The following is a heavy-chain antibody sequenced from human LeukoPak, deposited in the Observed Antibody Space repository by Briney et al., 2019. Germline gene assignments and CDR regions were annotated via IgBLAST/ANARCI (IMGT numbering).Heavy chain of an antibody. CDR3: AKEGSVGAILRADFDY. V-gene: IGHV3-43D*03. CDR1: GFTFDDYA. D-gene: IGHD1-26*01. Sequence: GGSLRLSCAASGFTFDDYAMHWVRQAPGKGLEWVSLISWDGGSTYYADSVKGRFTISRDNSKNSLYLQMNSLRAEDTALYYCAKEGSVGAILRADFDYWGQGTLVTVSS. CDR2: ISWDGGST. J-gene: IGHJ4*02.